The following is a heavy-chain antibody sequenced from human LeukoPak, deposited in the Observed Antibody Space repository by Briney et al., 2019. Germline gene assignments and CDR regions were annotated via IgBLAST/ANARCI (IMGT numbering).Heavy chain of an antibody. J-gene: IGHJ6*02. CDR3: ASDVGYSYFWGMDV. D-gene: IGHD5-18*01. Sequence: GALVKVSCKASGYTFTVYYMHWVRQAPGQGLEWMGRINPNSGGTNYAQKFQGRVTMTRDTSISTAYMELSRLRSDDTAVYYCASDVGYSYFWGMDVWGQGTTVTVSS. CDR2: INPNSGGT. V-gene: IGHV1-2*06. CDR1: GYTFTVYY.